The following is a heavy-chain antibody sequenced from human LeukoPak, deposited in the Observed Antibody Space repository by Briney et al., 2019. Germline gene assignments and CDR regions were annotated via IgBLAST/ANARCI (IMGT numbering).Heavy chain of an antibody. CDR3: ARSSSYDILTGYWDDRHYYGIDV. Sequence: ASVKVSCKASGGTFSSYAISWVRQAPGQGLEWMGRIIPILGIANYAQKFQGRVTITADKSTSTAYMELSSLRSEDTAVYYCARSSSYDILTGYWDDRHYYGIDVWGQGTTVTVSS. CDR1: GGTFSSYA. CDR2: IIPILGIA. V-gene: IGHV1-69*04. J-gene: IGHJ6*02. D-gene: IGHD3-9*01.